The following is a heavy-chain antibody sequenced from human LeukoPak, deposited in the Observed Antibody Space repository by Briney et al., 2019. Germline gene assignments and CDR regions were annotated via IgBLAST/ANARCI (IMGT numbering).Heavy chain of an antibody. V-gene: IGHV5-51*01. J-gene: IGHJ5*02. CDR1: GYIFTSYW. CDR3: ARRTDDWFDP. CDR2: IYPSDSDT. Sequence: GESLKISCKTSGYIFTSYWIGWVRQMPGKGLEWLGIIYPSDSDTRYSPSFQGQVTISADKSISTAYLQWSSLKASDTAMYYCARRTDDWFDPRGQGTLVTVSS.